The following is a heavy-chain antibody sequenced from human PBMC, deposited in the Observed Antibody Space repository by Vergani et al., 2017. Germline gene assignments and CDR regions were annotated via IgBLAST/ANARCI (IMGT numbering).Heavy chain of an antibody. CDR2: IYPGDSDT. Sequence: EVQLVQSGAEVKKPGESLKISCKGSGYSFTSYWIGWVRQMPGKGLEWMGIIYPGDSDTRYSPSFQGQVTISTDKSISTAYLQWSSLKASDTAMYYCARQGYCIGGSCYPPHYYYYYYGMDVWGQGTTVTVSS. CDR1: GYSFTSYW. D-gene: IGHD2-15*01. V-gene: IGHV5-51*01. CDR3: ARQGYCIGGSCYPPHYYYYYYGMDV. J-gene: IGHJ6*02.